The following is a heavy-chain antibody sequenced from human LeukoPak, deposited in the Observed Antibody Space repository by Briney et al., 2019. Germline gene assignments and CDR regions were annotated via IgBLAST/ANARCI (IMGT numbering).Heavy chain of an antibody. J-gene: IGHJ3*02. V-gene: IGHV3-48*03. CDR3: ARETGLDALDI. CDR1: GFSLSNYE. Sequence: GGSLRLSCAASGFSLSNYEMNWVRQAPGRGLEWVSYITSAANIKIYADSVKGRFTVSRDNARNSLYLEMNSLTAEDTGLYYCARETGLDALDIWGQGTAVTVSP. D-gene: IGHD3-10*01. CDR2: ITSAANIK.